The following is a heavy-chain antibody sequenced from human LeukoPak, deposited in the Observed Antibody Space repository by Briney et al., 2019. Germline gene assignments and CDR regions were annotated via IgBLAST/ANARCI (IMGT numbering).Heavy chain of an antibody. CDR1: DGSISSYY. D-gene: IGHD1-26*01. CDR3: ARGSGSYYPAH. Sequence: PSETLSLTCTVSDGSISSYYWSWIRQPPGKGLEWIGFNFYSGSTNYNPSLKSRVTISVDTSENQVSLRLSSVTAADTAIYYCARGSGSYYPAHWGQGTLVTVSS. J-gene: IGHJ4*02. CDR2: NFYSGST. V-gene: IGHV4-59*01.